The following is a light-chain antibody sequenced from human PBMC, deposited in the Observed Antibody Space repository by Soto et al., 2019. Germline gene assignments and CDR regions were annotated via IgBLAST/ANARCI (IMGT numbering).Light chain of an antibody. J-gene: IGKJ2*01. Sequence: DIVLTQTPLSSLVTLGQPASISCRSSQSLVHSDGNTYLSWLQQRPGQPPRLLLHKVPTRFSGVPRRCSGGRAGTDFTLRLSSVEAEDVVVYYCMQVTHLYTVGQGTKLEI. CDR2: KVP. V-gene: IGKV2-24*01. CDR1: QSLVHSDGNTY. CDR3: MQVTHLYT.